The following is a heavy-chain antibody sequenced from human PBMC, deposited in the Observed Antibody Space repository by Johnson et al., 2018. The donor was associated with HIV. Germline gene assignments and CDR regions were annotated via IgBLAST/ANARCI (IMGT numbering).Heavy chain of an antibody. V-gene: IGHV3-33*01. D-gene: IGHD6-19*01. Sequence: QVQLVESGGGVVQPGRSLRLSCAASGFTFSSYGMHWVRQAPGKGLEWVAVIWYDGSNKYYADSVKGRFTISRDNSKNTLYLQMNSLRAEDTAVYYCVRGRLYSSGWTHGGAFDIWGPGTMVAVSS. CDR1: GFTFSSYG. J-gene: IGHJ3*02. CDR3: VRGRLYSSGWTHGGAFDI. CDR2: IWYDGSNK.